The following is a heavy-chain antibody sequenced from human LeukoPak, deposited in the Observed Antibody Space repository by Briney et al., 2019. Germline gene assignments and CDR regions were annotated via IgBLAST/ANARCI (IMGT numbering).Heavy chain of an antibody. J-gene: IGHJ4*02. CDR3: ARTRLEAAYFDC. D-gene: IGHD6-25*01. CDR1: GFTFSSNW. V-gene: IGHV3-7*01. Sequence: PGGSLRLSCAASGFTFSSNWMTWVRQAPGQGLEWVANIKPDGSDTYYVDSVKGRFTISRDNARNSLYLQLNSLRAEDTAVYYCARTRLEAAYFDCWGQGTLVTVSS. CDR2: IKPDGSDT.